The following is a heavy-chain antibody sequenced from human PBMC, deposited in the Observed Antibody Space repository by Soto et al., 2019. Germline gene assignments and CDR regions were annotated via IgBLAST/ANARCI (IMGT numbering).Heavy chain of an antibody. CDR1: GFTFSSYG. CDR2: ISYDGSNK. Sequence: VQLVESGGGLVQPGGSLRLSCAASGFTFSSYGMHWVRQAPGKGLEWVAVISYDGSNKYYADSVKGRFTISRDNSKNTLYLQMNSLRAEDTAVYYCAKEGYCSSTSCYKLDPWGQGTLVTVSS. V-gene: IGHV3-30*18. J-gene: IGHJ5*02. D-gene: IGHD2-2*02. CDR3: AKEGYCSSTSCYKLDP.